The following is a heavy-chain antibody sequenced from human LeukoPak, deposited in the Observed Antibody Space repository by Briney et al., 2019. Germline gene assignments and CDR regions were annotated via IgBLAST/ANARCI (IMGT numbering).Heavy chain of an antibody. Sequence: ASVKVSCKASGYTFTSYYIYWVRQAPGQGLEWMGIINPSGGSTSYAQKFQGRVTMTRDMSTSTVYMELSSLRSEDTAVYYCAREDYGGRVGYWGQGTLVTVSS. D-gene: IGHD4-17*01. J-gene: IGHJ4*02. CDR1: GYTFTSYY. CDR2: INPSGGST. V-gene: IGHV1-46*01. CDR3: AREDYGGRVGY.